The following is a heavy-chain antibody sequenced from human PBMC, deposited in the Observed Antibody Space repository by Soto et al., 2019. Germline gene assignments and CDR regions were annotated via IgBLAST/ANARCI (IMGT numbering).Heavy chain of an antibody. Sequence: EVQLLESGGGLVQRGGSLRLSCTASGFTFSTYTMTWVRQAPGKGLEWVSAISGGGGFTNYADSVKGRFTISRDNSKNTLYLQMNSLRAEDTAVYYCAKDRRDYSDTTGGGYFDLWGRGTLVTVSS. V-gene: IGHV3-23*01. J-gene: IGHJ2*01. CDR1: GFTFSTYT. D-gene: IGHD3-22*01. CDR2: ISGGGGFT. CDR3: AKDRRDYSDTTGGGYFDL.